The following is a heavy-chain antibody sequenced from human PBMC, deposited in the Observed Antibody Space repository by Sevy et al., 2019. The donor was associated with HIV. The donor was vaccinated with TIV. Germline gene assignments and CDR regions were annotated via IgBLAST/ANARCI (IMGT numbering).Heavy chain of an antibody. D-gene: IGHD2-2*01. J-gene: IGHJ6*02. V-gene: IGHV3-7*03. Sequence: GGSLRLSCVASGFTFRSYWMSWVRQAPGKGLEWVANIKLDGSEKYYVDSVKGRFTISTDKAKNSLYLQMNSLRAEDTAVYYCARDCSSTSCLWGMDVWGQGTTVTVSS. CDR2: IKLDGSEK. CDR3: ARDCSSTSCLWGMDV. CDR1: GFTFRSYW.